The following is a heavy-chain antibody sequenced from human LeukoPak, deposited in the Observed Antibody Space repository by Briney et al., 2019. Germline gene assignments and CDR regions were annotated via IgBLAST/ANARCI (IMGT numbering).Heavy chain of an antibody. CDR3: ARDHTYYYGSGSNNWFDP. CDR1: GYTFTSYG. V-gene: IGHV1-18*01. D-gene: IGHD3-10*01. CDR2: ISAYNGKT. J-gene: IGHJ5*02. Sequence: ASVKVSCKASGYTFTSYGSSWVRQAPGQGGEWMGWISAYNGKTNYAQKLQGRVTITTDTYTRTAYMELRSLRSDDTAVYYCARDHTYYYGSGSNNWFDPWGQGTLVTVSS.